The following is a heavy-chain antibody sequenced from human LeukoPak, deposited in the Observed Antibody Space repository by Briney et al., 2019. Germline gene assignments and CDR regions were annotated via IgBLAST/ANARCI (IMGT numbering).Heavy chain of an antibody. CDR3: AKTGRPNNSGWYRWFDP. D-gene: IGHD6-19*01. V-gene: IGHV4-4*09. CDR1: GDSISTYY. CDR2: ICNSGGT. J-gene: IGHJ5*02. Sequence: SETLSLTCTVSGDSISTYYWSWIRQPPGKGLEWIGCICNSGGTNYNPSLKSRVTISVDTSKNQFSLNLSSVTAADTAVYYCAKTGRPNNSGWYRWFDPWGQGTLVTVSS.